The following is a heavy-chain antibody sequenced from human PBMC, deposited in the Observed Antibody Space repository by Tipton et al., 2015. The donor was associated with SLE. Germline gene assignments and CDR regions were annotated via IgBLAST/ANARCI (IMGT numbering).Heavy chain of an antibody. D-gene: IGHD2-15*01. CDR2: VDKSGNS. J-gene: IGHJ4*02. V-gene: IGHV4-39*07. CDR1: GGSISSNDYY. Sequence: TLSLTCTVSGGSISSNDYYWAWIRQAPGKGLEWIGNVDKSGNSDYNPSLKSRVTMSLDSSKNHFSLRLASVTAADTAAYYCARGSVVADDFWGQGTLVTVSS. CDR3: ARGSVVADDF.